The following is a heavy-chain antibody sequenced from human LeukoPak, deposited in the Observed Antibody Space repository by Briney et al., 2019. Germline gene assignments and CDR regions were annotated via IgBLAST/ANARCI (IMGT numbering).Heavy chain of an antibody. CDR2: ISYDGSNK. J-gene: IGHJ4*02. CDR1: GFTFSNYG. CDR3: AKGWDPSL. Sequence: QSGGSLRLSCAASGLASGFTFSNYGMHWVRQAPGKGLEWVAVISYDGSNKYYADSVKGRFTISRDNSKNTLYLQMNSLRAEDTAVYYCAKGWDPSLWGQGTLVTVSS. V-gene: IGHV3-30*18. D-gene: IGHD1-26*01.